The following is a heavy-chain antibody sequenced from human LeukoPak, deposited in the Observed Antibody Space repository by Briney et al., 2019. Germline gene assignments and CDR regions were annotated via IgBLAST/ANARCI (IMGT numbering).Heavy chain of an antibody. CDR3: ATGTRDIVVVVAATFGDYGMDV. J-gene: IGHJ6*04. Sequence: GESLRISCKGSGYSFTSYWISWVRQMPGKGLEWMGRIDPSDSYTNYSPSFQGHVTISADKSISTAYLQWSSLKASDTAMYYCATGTRDIVVVVAATFGDYGMDVWGKGTTVTVSS. D-gene: IGHD2-15*01. CDR1: GYSFTSYW. CDR2: IDPSDSYT. V-gene: IGHV5-10-1*01.